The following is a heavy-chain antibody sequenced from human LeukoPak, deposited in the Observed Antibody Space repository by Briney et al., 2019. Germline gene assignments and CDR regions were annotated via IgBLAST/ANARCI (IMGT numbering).Heavy chain of an antibody. J-gene: IGHJ3*02. CDR1: GYTFTSYD. V-gene: IGHV1-8*01. CDR2: MNPNSGNT. Sequence: ASVKVSCKASGYTFTSYDINWVRQATGQGLEWMGWMNPNSGNTGYAQKFQGRVTMTRNTSISTAYMELSSLRSEDMAVYYCARTSGWYGDDAFDIWGQGTMVTVSS. D-gene: IGHD6-19*01. CDR3: ARTSGWYGDDAFDI.